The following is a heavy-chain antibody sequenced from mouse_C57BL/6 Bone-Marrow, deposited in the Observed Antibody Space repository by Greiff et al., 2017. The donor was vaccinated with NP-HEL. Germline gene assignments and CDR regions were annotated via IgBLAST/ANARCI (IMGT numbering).Heavy chain of an antibody. J-gene: IGHJ2*01. CDR1: GFTFSDYY. CDR2: INYDGSST. D-gene: IGHD1-1*01. CDR3: ARHGRYYFDY. Sequence: EVQLVESEGGLVQPGSSMKLSCTASGFTFSDYYMAWVRQVPEKGLEWVANINYDGSSTYYLDSLKSRFIISRDNAKNILYLQMSSLKSEDTATYYCARHGRYYFDYWGQGTTLTVSS. V-gene: IGHV5-16*01.